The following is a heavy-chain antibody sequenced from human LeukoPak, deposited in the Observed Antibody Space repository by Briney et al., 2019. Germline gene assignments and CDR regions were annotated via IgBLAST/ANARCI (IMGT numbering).Heavy chain of an antibody. V-gene: IGHV3-66*04. Sequence: GGSLRLSCAASGFTVSSNYMSWVRQAPGKGLEWVSVIYSGGSTYYADSVKGRFTISRDNSKNTLFLHMNSLRAEDTAVYYCARQVAAAAYYFDYWGRGTLVTVSS. CDR1: GFTVSSNY. CDR2: IYSGGST. D-gene: IGHD6-13*01. CDR3: ARQVAAAAYYFDY. J-gene: IGHJ4*02.